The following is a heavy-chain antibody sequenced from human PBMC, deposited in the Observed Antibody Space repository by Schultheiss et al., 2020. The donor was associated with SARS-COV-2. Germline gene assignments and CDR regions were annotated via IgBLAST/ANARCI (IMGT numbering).Heavy chain of an antibody. Sequence: SETLSLTCAVSGGSISSSNWWSWVRQPPGKGLEWIGEINHSGSTNYNPSLKSRVTISVDTSKNQFSLKLSSVTAADTAVYYCARQRGYFDYWGQGTLVTVSS. J-gene: IGHJ4*02. CDR2: INHSGST. D-gene: IGHD3-16*01. CDR3: ARQRGYFDY. V-gene: IGHV4-4*02. CDR1: GGSISSSNW.